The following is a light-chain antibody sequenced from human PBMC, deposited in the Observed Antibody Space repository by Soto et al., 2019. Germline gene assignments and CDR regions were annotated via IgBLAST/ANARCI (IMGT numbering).Light chain of an antibody. J-gene: IGKJ3*01. CDR2: AAS. CDR1: QGISSY. V-gene: IGKV1-9*01. CDR3: QQLNSYPREFT. Sequence: DIPLTQSPSFLSASVGDRVTITCRASQGISSYLAWYQQKPGKAPKLLIYAASTLQSGVPSRFSGSGSGTEFTLTISSLQPEDFATYYCQQLNSYPREFTFGPGTKVDIK.